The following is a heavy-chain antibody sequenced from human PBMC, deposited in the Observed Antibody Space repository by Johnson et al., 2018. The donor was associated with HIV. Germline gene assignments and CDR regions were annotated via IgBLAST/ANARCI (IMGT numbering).Heavy chain of an antibody. Sequence: QVQLVESGGGLVQPGGSLRLSCAASGFTFSSYAMSWVRQAPGKGLEWVAVIWSDGSNKYYADSVKVRFPISRDNANNTRYLQMNSLRAEDTAVYYCARGEYSSGWSNTFEIWGQGTMVTVSS. CDR3: ARGEYSSGWSNTFEI. J-gene: IGHJ3*02. CDR1: GFTFSSYA. D-gene: IGHD6-19*01. CDR2: IWSDGSNK. V-gene: IGHV3-30*04.